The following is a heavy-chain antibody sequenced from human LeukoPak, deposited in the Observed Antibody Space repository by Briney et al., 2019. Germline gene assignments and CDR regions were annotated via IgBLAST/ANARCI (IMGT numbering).Heavy chain of an antibody. CDR3: ARGYSATPHY. D-gene: IGHD2-15*01. CDR2: IYYSGST. CDR1: GGSISSSSYY. V-gene: IGHV4-39*01. J-gene: IGHJ4*02. Sequence: PSETLSLTCTVSGGSISSSSYYWGWIRQPPGQGLEWIGSIYYSGSTYYNPSLKSRVTISVDTSKNQFSLKLSSVTAADTAVYYCARGYSATPHYWGQGTLVTVSS.